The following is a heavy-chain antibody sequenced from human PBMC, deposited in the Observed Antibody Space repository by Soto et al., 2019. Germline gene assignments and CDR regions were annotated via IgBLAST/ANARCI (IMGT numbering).Heavy chain of an antibody. J-gene: IGHJ4*02. CDR1: GFTVSSNY. D-gene: IGHD6-13*01. Sequence: EVQLVESGGGLVLPGGSLRLSCAASGFTVSSNYMSWVRQAPGKGLERVSIIYSGGTTYYADSVKGRFTISRDNSKNTLYLQMNSLRAEDTAVYYCARAGISQAAAGSLDCCPIDSWGQGTLVTVSS. CDR2: IYSGGTT. V-gene: IGHV3-66*01. CDR3: ARAGISQAAAGSLDCCPIDS.